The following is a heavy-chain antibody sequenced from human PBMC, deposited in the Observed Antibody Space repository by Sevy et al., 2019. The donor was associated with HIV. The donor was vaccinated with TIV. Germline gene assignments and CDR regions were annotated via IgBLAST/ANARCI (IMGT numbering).Heavy chain of an antibody. Sequence: GGSLRLSCAASGFTFSSYSMNWVRQAPGKGLEWVSSISSSSSYIYYADSVKGRFTISRDNAKNSLYLQMNSLRAEDTAVYYCARDNPLYCRGGSCHAWDYWGQGTLVTVSS. CDR1: GFTFSSYS. D-gene: IGHD2-15*01. J-gene: IGHJ4*02. CDR3: ARDNPLYCRGGSCHAWDY. CDR2: ISSSSSYI. V-gene: IGHV3-21*01.